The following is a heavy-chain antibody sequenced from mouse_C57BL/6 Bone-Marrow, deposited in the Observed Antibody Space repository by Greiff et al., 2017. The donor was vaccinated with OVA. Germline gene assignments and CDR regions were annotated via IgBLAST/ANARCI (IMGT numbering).Heavy chain of an antibody. V-gene: IGHV1-4*01. J-gene: IGHJ3*01. CDR2: INPSSGYT. CDR1: GYTFTSYT. Sequence: VQLQQSGAELARPGASVKMSCKASGYTFTSYTMHWVKQRPGQGLEWIGYINPSSGYTKYNQKFKGKATLTADKSSSTAYMQLSSLPSADSSVSCCAWACGFAYWGQGTLVTVSA. CDR3: AWACGFAY.